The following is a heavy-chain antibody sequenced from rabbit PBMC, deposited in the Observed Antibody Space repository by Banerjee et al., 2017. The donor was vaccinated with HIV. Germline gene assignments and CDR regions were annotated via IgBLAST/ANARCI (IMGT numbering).Heavy chain of an antibody. CDR2: IDTSSSDFT. J-gene: IGHJ6*01. D-gene: IGHD8-1*01. Sequence: QSLEESGGDLVKPGASLTLTCTASGVSFSFNSYMCWVRQAPGKGLEWIACIDTSSSDFTYFASWAKGRFTISKTSSTTVTLQMTSLTAADTATYFCARDSGSSFSSYGMDLWGPGTLVTDS. V-gene: IGHV1S40*01. CDR1: GVSFSFNSY. CDR3: ARDSGSSFSSYGMDL.